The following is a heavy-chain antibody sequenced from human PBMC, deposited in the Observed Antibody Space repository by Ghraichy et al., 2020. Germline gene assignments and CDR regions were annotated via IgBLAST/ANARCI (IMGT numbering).Heavy chain of an antibody. J-gene: IGHJ5*02. CDR3: ARHGGFGEFINNWFDP. CDR1: GGSISSYY. Sequence: ESLNISCTVSGGSISSYYWSWIRQPPGKGLEWIGYIYYSGSTNYNPSLKSRVTISVDTSKNQFSLKLSSVTAADTAVYYCARHGGFGEFINNWFDPWGQGTLVTVSS. CDR2: IYYSGST. D-gene: IGHD3-10*01. V-gene: IGHV4-59*08.